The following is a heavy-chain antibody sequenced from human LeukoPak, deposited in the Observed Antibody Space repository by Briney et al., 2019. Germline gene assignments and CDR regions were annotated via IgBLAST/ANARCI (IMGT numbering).Heavy chain of an antibody. CDR2: INHSGST. CDR3: ARVGAGPGYSGYDVDY. Sequence: SETLSLTCAVYGGSFSGYYWSWIRQHPGKGLEWIGEINHSGSTNYNPSLKSRVTISVDTSKNQFSLKLSSVTAADTAVYYCARVGAGPGYSGYDVDYWGQGTLVTVSS. D-gene: IGHD5-12*01. CDR1: GGSFSGYY. V-gene: IGHV4-34*01. J-gene: IGHJ4*02.